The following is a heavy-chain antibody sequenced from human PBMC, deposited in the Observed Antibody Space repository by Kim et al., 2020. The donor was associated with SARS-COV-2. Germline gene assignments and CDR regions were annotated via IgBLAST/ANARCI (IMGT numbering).Heavy chain of an antibody. CDR3: ARAPRLRYNLIVY. V-gene: IGHV3-33*05. CDR2: ISYDGSNK. Sequence: GGSLRLSCAASGFTFSSYGMHWVRQAPGKGLEWVAVISYDGSNKYYADSVKGRFTISRDNSKNTLYLQMNSLRAEDTAVYYCARAPRLRYNLIVYWGQGTLVTVSS. J-gene: IGHJ4*02. D-gene: IGHD2-8*01. CDR1: GFTFSSYG.